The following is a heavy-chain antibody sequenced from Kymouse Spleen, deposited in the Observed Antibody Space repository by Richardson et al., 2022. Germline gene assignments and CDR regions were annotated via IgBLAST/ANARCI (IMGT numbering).Heavy chain of an antibody. V-gene: IGHV4-34*01. J-gene: IGHJ6*02. Sequence: QVQLQQWGAGLLKPSETLSLTCAVYGGSFSGYYWSWIRQPPGKGLEWIGEINHSGSTNYNPSLKSRVTISVDTSKNQFSLKLSSVTAADTAVYYCARGRGNWNFPYYYGMDVWGQGTTVTVSS. D-gene: IGHD1-7*01. CDR1: GGSFSGYY. CDR2: INHSGST. CDR3: ARGRGNWNFPYYYGMDV.